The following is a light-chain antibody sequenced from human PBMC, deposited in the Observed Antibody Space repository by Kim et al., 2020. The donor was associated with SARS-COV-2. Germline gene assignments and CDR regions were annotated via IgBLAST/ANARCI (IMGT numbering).Light chain of an antibody. Sequence: LSPGERATLSCRASQSVSSYLAWYQQKPGQAPRLLIYDASNRATGIPARFSGSGSGTDFTLTISSLEPEDFAVYYCQQRSNWSFTFGGGTKVDIK. V-gene: IGKV3-11*01. CDR3: QQRSNWSFT. CDR2: DAS. J-gene: IGKJ4*01. CDR1: QSVSSY.